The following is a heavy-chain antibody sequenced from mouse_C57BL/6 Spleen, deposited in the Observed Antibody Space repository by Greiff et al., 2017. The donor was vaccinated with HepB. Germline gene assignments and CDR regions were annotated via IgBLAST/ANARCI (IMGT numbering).Heavy chain of an antibody. CDR1: GYSITSGYY. V-gene: IGHV3-6*01. CDR3: ARSYDYADY. CDR2: ISYDGSN. Sequence: DVQLQESGPGLVKPSQSLSLTCSVTGYSITSGYYWNWIRQFPGNKLEWMGYISYDGSNNYNPSLKNRISITRDTSKNQFFLKLNSVTTEDTATYYCARSYDYADYWGQGTTLTVSS. J-gene: IGHJ2*01. D-gene: IGHD2-4*01.